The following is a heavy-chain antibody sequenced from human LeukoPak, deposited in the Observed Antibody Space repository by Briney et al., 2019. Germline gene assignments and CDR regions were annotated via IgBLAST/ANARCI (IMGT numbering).Heavy chain of an antibody. V-gene: IGHV3-64D*09. CDR2: IGSNGGST. CDR3: VIKTTKAIAVADYYFDY. CDR1: GLTFSSYA. D-gene: IGHD6-19*01. Sequence: GSLRLSCSASGLTFSSYAMHWVRQAPGKGLEYVSAIGSNGGSTYYADSVKGRFTISRDNSKNTLYLQMSSLRAEDTAVYYCVIKTTKAIAVADYYFDYWGQGTLVTVTS. J-gene: IGHJ4*02.